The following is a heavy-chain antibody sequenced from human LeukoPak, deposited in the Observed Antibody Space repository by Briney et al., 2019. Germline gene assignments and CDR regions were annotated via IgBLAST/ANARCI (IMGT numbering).Heavy chain of an antibody. J-gene: IGHJ4*02. D-gene: IGHD3-22*01. CDR1: GGSISNESYY. CDR3: ARLSYYYDVSGNLFDY. Sequence: AETLSLTCTVSGGSISNESYYWGWIRQSPGKGLEWIVAIYYRGTTSYNPSLKSRAIISVDTSKNQFSLKLSSVTAADTSLYYCARLSYYYDVSGNLFDYWGQGILVTISS. V-gene: IGHV4-39*01. CDR2: IYYRGTT.